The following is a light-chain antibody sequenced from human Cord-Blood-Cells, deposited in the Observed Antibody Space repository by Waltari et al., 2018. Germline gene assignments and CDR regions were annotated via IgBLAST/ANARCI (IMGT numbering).Light chain of an antibody. CDR1: STYDGSYHL. V-gene: IGLV2-23*01. CDR3: CSYAGSVV. J-gene: IGLJ2*01. Sequence: QSALTQPASVSGSPGQAITIPWPGASTYDGSYHLVSWYQQHPGKAPKLMIYEGSKRPSGVSNRFSGSKSGNTASLTISGLQAEDEADYYCCSYAGSVVFGGGTKLTVL. CDR2: EGS.